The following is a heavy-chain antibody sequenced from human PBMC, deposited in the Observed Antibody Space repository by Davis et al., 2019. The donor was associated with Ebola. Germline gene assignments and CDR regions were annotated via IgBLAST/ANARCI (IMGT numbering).Heavy chain of an antibody. CDR3: ATSRDGYNLGLDY. CDR2: ISGSGGST. Sequence: GESLKISCAASGFTFSSYAMSWVRQAPGKGLEWVSAISGSGGSTYYADSVKGRFTISRDNSKNTLYLQMNSLRAEDTAVYYCATSRDGYNLGLDYWGQGTLVTVSS. D-gene: IGHD5-24*01. J-gene: IGHJ4*02. V-gene: IGHV3-23*01. CDR1: GFTFSSYA.